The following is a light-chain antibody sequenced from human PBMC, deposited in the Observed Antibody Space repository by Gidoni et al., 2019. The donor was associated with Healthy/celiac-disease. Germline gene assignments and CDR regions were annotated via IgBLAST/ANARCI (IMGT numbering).Light chain of an antibody. Sequence: QSVLTQPPSASGTPWQRVTISCSGSSSNIGSNYVYWYQQLPGTAPKLLLYSTNQRPSGVPDRFSGSKSGTSASLAISGLRSEDEADYYCAAWDDSLSGWVFGGGTKLTVL. CDR1: SSNIGSNY. CDR2: STN. V-gene: IGLV1-47*02. CDR3: AAWDDSLSGWV. J-gene: IGLJ3*02.